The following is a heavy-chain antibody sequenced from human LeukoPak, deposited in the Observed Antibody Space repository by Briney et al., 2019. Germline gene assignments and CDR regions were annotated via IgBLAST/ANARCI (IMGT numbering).Heavy chain of an antibody. J-gene: IGHJ4*02. CDR1: GGSIGSSSYY. CDR3: ARAGATLAHFDY. Sequence: PSETLSLTCTVSGGSIGSSSYYWGWIRQPPGKGLEWIASIYYSGSTYYNPSLKSRVTISVDTSKNQFSLKLSSVTAADTAAYYCARAGATLAHFDYWGQGTLVTVSS. CDR2: IYYSGST. V-gene: IGHV4-39*07. D-gene: IGHD1-26*01.